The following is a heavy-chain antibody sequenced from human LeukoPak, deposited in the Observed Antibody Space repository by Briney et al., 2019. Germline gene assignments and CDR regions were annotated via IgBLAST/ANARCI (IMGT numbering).Heavy chain of an antibody. J-gene: IGHJ4*02. V-gene: IGHV1-69*06. CDR3: ARVYGSGSYYDY. Sequence: GASVKVSCKASGGTFSSYAISWVRQAPGQGLEWMGGIIPIFGTASYAQKFQGRVTITADKSTSTAYMELSSLRSEDTAVYYCARVYGSGSYYDYWGQGTLVTVSS. CDR1: GGTFSSYA. D-gene: IGHD3-10*01. CDR2: IIPIFGTA.